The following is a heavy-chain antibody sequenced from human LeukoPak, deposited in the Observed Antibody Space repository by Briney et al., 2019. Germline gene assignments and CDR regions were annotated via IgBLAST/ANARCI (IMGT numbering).Heavy chain of an antibody. CDR1: GFTVSSNY. J-gene: IGHJ6*02. CDR2: ISGSGGST. V-gene: IGHV3-23*01. CDR3: AKDPIAVASYYYYYGMDV. D-gene: IGHD6-19*01. Sequence: PGGSLRLSCAASGFTVSSNYMSWVRQAPGKGLEWVSAISGSGGSTYYADSVKGRFTISRDNSKNTLYLQMNSLRAEDTAVYYCAKDPIAVASYYYYYGMDVWGQGTTVTVSS.